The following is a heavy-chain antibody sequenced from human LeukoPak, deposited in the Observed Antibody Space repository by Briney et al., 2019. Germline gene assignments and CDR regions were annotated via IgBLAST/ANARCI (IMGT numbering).Heavy chain of an antibody. D-gene: IGHD6-13*01. CDR3: ARETAAAGTVDY. Sequence: ASVTVSCKASGYTFTSYGISWVRQAPGQGLEWMGWISAYNGNTNYAQELQGRVTMTTDTSTSTAYMELRSLRSDDTAVYYCARETAAAGTVDYWGQGTLVTVSS. CDR2: ISAYNGNT. V-gene: IGHV1-18*01. CDR1: GYTFTSYG. J-gene: IGHJ4*02.